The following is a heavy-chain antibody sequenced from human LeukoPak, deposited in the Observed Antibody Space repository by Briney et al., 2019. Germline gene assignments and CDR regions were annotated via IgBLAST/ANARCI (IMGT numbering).Heavy chain of an antibody. CDR1: GFTFSAYA. CDR3: ARGGTYGAFDN. CDR2: VGGGGTAT. D-gene: IGHD3-16*01. J-gene: IGHJ4*02. V-gene: IGHV3-23*01. Sequence: GGSLRLSCEASGFTFSAYAMTWVRQAPGKGLEWVSSVGGGGTATYYADSVKGRFTISRDNSRNTQYLQMNSLRAEDTAVYYCARGGTYGAFDNWGQGTLVIVSS.